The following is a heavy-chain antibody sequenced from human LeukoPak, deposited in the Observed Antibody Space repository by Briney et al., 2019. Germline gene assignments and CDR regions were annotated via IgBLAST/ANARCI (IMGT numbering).Heavy chain of an antibody. CDR3: ARVPFYDLDGYNMVDI. D-gene: IGHD5-24*01. CDR2: IYTSGST. Sequence: SETLSLTCTVSGGSISSGSYYWSWIRQPAGKGLEWIGSIYTSGSTNYNPSLKSRVTISVDTSKNQFSLKLSSVTAADTAVYYCARVPFYDLDGYNMVDIWGQGTMVTVSS. CDR1: GGSISSGSYY. V-gene: IGHV4-61*02. J-gene: IGHJ3*02.